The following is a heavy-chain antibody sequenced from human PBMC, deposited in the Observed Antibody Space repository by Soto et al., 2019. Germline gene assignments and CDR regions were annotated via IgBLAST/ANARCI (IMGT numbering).Heavy chain of an antibody. V-gene: IGHV3-49*03. J-gene: IGHJ4*02. Sequence: GGSLRLSCTASGFTFGNYAMSWFRQAPGKGLEWVGFIKRKAYGGTTEYAESVKGRFTILRDDSKSIAYLQMNSLKTEDTVVYYCTRGLDSTSWIFDYWGQGTLVTVSS. CDR2: IKRKAYGGTT. D-gene: IGHD6-13*01. CDR1: GFTFGNYA. CDR3: TRGLDSTSWIFDY.